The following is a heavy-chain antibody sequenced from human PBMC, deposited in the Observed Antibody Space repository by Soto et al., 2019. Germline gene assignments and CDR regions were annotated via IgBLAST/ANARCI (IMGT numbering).Heavy chain of an antibody. Sequence: QVQLVQSGAEVKKPGSSVKVSCKASGGTFSSYAISWVRQAPGQGLEWMGGIIPIFGTANYAQKFQGRVTITADKSTSTAYMELSSLRSEDTAVYYCGFLEWLSTSAYYYYGMDVWGQGTTVTVSS. CDR3: GFLEWLSTSAYYYYGMDV. V-gene: IGHV1-69*06. CDR2: IIPIFGTA. D-gene: IGHD3-3*01. CDR1: GGTFSSYA. J-gene: IGHJ6*02.